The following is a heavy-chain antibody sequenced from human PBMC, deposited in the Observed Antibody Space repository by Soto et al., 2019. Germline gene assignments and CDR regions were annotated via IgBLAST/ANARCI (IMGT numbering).Heavy chain of an antibody. CDR3: AREPTTAKPEGVDF. J-gene: IGHJ4*02. D-gene: IGHD1-1*01. CDR2: INPNSGGT. Sequence: QVQLVQSGAEVRKPGASVKVSCKASGYTFSDYYIHWVRQAPGQGLEWMGWINPNSGGTKYAPKLQGGVTMTRDTSITTAIMELSRLRSGDTAVYYCAREPTTAKPEGVDFWGQGTLVTVSS. V-gene: IGHV1-2*02. CDR1: GYTFSDYY.